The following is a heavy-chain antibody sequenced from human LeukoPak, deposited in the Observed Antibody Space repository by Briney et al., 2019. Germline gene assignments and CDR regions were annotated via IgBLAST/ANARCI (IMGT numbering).Heavy chain of an antibody. CDR2: ISAYNGNT. Sequence: ASAKVSCKASGYTFTSYGISWVRQAPGQGLEWMGWISAYNGNTNYAQKLQGRVTMTTDTSTSTAYMELRSLRSDDTAVYYCARDTLLRYFDWLLRTQYYYYGMDVWGQGTTVTVSS. CDR3: ARDTLLRYFDWLLRTQYYYYGMDV. V-gene: IGHV1-18*01. CDR1: GYTFTSYG. D-gene: IGHD3-9*01. J-gene: IGHJ6*02.